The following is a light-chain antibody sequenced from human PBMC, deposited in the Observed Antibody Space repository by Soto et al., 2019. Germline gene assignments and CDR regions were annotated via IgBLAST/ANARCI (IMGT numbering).Light chain of an antibody. J-gene: IGKJ1*01. CDR2: GTS. Sequence: EFVLTQSPGTLSVSPGERATLSCRASQTISSNYLAWYQQKPGQAPSLLIYGTSNMATGIPDRFSGSGSGTDFTLTISRLEPEDSAIYYCQQYVSWTFGQGTKVEIK. V-gene: IGKV3-20*01. CDR3: QQYVSWT. CDR1: QTISSNY.